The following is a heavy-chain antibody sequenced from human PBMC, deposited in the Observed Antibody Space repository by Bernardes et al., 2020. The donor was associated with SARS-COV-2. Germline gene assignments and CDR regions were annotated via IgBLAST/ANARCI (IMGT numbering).Heavy chain of an antibody. CDR1: GLTVSISH. J-gene: IGHJ3*02. CDR2: LSGSGDTT. D-gene: IGHD3-10*01. Sequence: VGSLRLSCAASGLTVSISHMSWVRQAPGKGLEWVSGLSGSGDTTSYADSVKGRFTISRDNSKNTLYLQMNSLRAEDTAIYYCVKDKRENTVIRGFIVRDAFDTWGQGTMVTVSS. V-gene: IGHV3-23*01. CDR3: VKDKRENTVIRGFIVRDAFDT.